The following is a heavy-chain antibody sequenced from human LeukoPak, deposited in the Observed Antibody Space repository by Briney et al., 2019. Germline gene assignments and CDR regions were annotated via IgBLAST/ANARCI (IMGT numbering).Heavy chain of an antibody. CDR1: GGSISSSSYY. CDR3: ARDCLAAAGTSGYYYGMDV. D-gene: IGHD6-13*01. CDR2: MYYSGST. V-gene: IGHV4-39*07. J-gene: IGHJ6*02. Sequence: SETLSLTCTVSGGSISSSSYYWGWIRQPPGKGLEWIGSMYYSGSTYYNPSLKSRVTISVDASKNQFSLKLSSVTAADTAVYYCARDCLAAAGTSGYYYGMDVWGQGTTVTVSS.